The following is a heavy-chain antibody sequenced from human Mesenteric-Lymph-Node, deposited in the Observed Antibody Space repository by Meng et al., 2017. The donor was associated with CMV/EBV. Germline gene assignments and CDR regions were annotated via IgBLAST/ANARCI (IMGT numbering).Heavy chain of an antibody. CDR1: LFTFISSS. D-gene: IGHD2-2*02. CDR2: ICAVGGNT. J-gene: IGHJ4*02. CDR3: ASGTHCSSTNCYNY. Sequence: ASLFTFISSSVSWGRQAPLKRLLCVSGICAVGGNTYYADSVKGRFSISRDNSKKTVYLQIGSLRPEEMAVYYSASGTHCSSTNCYNYWGQGTLVTVSS. V-gene: IGHV3-64*02.